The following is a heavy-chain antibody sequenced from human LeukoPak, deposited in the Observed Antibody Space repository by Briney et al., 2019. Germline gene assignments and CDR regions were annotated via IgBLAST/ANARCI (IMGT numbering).Heavy chain of an antibody. V-gene: IGHV3-23*01. J-gene: IGHJ3*02. Sequence: PGGALRLTCAASGFTFSSYEMNWVRQAAGKGLEWVSAISGGGDITSYADSVKGRFTISRDNSKNTLYLQMNSLRAEDTAVYSCAKEEANSNWPPDGFYIWGQGTMVTVSS. CDR3: AKEEANSNWPPDGFYI. D-gene: IGHD6-13*01. CDR2: ISGGGDIT. CDR1: GFTFSSYE.